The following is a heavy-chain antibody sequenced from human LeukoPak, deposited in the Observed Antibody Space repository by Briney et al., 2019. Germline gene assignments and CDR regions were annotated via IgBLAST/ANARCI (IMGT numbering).Heavy chain of an antibody. CDR3: GRSEVATTQQWDN. CDR1: GDSIRRYY. D-gene: IGHD4-23*01. CDR2: ISTTGTT. V-gene: IGHV4-4*07. J-gene: IGHJ4*02. Sequence: SETLSLTCIVSGDSIRRYYWSWIRQPAGKGLEWIGRISTTGTTNYNPSLESRVAMSVDASKNQFSLQLNSVTAADTAVYYCGRSEVATTQQWDNWGQGILVTVSS.